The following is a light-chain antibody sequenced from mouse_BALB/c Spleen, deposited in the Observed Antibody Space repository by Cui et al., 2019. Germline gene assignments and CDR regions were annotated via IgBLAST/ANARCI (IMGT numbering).Light chain of an antibody. CDR3: QQYNSYPLT. V-gene: IGKV6-15*01. Sequence: DIVMTQSQKFMSTSVGDRVSVTCKASKKVGTNVAWYQQKPGQSPKALIYSASYRYSGVPDRFTGSGSGTDFTLTISNVQSEDLAEYFCQQYNSYPLTFGGGTKLEIK. CDR1: KKVGTN. J-gene: IGKJ2*01. CDR2: SAS.